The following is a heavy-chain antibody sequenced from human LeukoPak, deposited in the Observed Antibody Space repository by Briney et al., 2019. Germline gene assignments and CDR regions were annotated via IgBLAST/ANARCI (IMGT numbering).Heavy chain of an antibody. D-gene: IGHD1-14*01. CDR1: GYSISSGYY. J-gene: IGHJ5*02. V-gene: IGHV4-38-2*01. Sequence: SSETLSLTCAVSGYSISSGYYWGWIRQPPGKGLEWIGSIYHSGSTYYNPSLKSRVTISVDTSKNQFSLKLSSVTAADTAVYYCAPPEGIGPCGQGTLVTVSS. CDR2: IYHSGST. CDR3: APPEGIGP.